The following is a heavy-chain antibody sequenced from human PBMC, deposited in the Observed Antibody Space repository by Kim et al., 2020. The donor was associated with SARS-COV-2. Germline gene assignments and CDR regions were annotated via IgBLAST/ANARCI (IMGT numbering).Heavy chain of an antibody. CDR2: INTDGSSI. D-gene: IGHD3-16*01. V-gene: IGHV3-74*03. CDR3: AKVGVDWYFDL. J-gene: IGHJ2*01. CDR1: GFTFSRTW. Sequence: GGFLRLSCAASGFTFSRTWMYWVRQAPGKGLVWISRINTDGSSITYADSVKGRFTISRDNAKNTLHLQMNTLTAEDTAVYYCAKVGVDWYFDLWGRGTLVTVSS.